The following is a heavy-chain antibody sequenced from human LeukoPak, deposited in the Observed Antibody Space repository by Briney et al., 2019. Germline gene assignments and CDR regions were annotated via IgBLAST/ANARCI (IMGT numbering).Heavy chain of an antibody. D-gene: IGHD3-22*01. Sequence: GGSLRLSCAASGFTFDDYAMHWVRQAPGKGLEWVSGISWNSGSIGYADSVKGRFTISRDNAKNSLYLQMNSLRAEDTAVYYCARDPPRAYYYDSSGYFDYWGQGTLVTVSS. V-gene: IGHV3-9*01. CDR1: GFTFDDYA. CDR3: ARDPPRAYYYDSSGYFDY. J-gene: IGHJ4*02. CDR2: ISWNSGSI.